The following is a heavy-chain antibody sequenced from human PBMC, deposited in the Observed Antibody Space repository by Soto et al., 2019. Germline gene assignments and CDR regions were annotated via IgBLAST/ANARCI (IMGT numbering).Heavy chain of an antibody. CDR1: GGTFSSYT. CDR3: AIDHQKQTGTTFDAFDI. D-gene: IGHD1-7*01. CDR2: IIPILGIA. V-gene: IGHV1-69*04. J-gene: IGHJ3*02. Sequence: SVKVSCKASGGTFSSYTISWVRQAPGQGLEWMGRIIPILGIANYAQKFQGRVTITADKSTSTAYMELSSLRSEDTAVYYCAIDHQKQTGTTFDAFDIWGQGTMVNVS.